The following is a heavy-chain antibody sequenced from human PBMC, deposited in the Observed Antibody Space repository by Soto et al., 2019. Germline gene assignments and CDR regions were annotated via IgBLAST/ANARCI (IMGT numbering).Heavy chain of an antibody. CDR1: GYTFSRYW. CDR3: ARGNVANFFEP. CDR2: IYPSDSKV. Sequence: PGESLRISCRLSGYTFSRYWIVWVRQMPGKGLEWMGIIYPSDSKVKYSPSVEGQVTMSADKSISTTYLQWSSLKASDTAIYFCARGNVANFFEPWGQGTPVTVSS. V-gene: IGHV5-51*01. J-gene: IGHJ5*02.